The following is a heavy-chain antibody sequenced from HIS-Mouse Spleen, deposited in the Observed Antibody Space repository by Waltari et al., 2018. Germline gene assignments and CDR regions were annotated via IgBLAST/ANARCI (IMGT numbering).Heavy chain of an antibody. CDR1: GFTFRSYA. CDR2: ISYDGSNK. CDR3: ARVSSWGYSYGMDV. D-gene: IGHD7-27*01. Sequence: QVQLVESGGGVVQPGRSLRLSCAASGFTFRSYAMHWVPQAPGKGLEWVAVISYDGSNKYYADSVKGRFTISRDNSKNTLYLQMNSLRAEDTAVYYCARVSSWGYSYGMDVWGQGTTVTVSS. J-gene: IGHJ6*02. V-gene: IGHV3-30-3*01.